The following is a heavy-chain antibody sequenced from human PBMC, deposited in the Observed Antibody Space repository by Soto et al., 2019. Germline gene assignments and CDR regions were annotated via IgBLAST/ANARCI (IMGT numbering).Heavy chain of an antibody. Sequence: ASVKVSCKASGYTFTSYYMHWVRQAPGQGLEWMGIINPSGGSTSYAQKFQGRVTMTRDTSTSTVYMELSSLRSEDTAVYYCARVLANRGSGDPRGMDVWGQGTTVTVSS. J-gene: IGHJ6*02. D-gene: IGHD3-10*01. CDR3: ARVLANRGSGDPRGMDV. V-gene: IGHV1-46*01. CDR2: INPSGGST. CDR1: GYTFTSYY.